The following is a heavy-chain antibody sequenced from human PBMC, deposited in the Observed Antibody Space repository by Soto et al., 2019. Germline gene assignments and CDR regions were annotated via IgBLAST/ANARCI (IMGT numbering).Heavy chain of an antibody. CDR2: INAGNGNT. D-gene: IGHD3-10*01. V-gene: IGHV1-3*01. Sequence: QVQLVQSGAEVKKPGASVKVSCKASGYTFTSYAMHWVRQAPGQRLEWMGWINAGNGNTKYSQKFQGRVTITRDTSASTGYMELSRLRSEDTAVYYCAGGASMVRGVILDAFDIWGQGTMVTVSS. CDR3: AGGASMVRGVILDAFDI. CDR1: GYTFTSYA. J-gene: IGHJ3*02.